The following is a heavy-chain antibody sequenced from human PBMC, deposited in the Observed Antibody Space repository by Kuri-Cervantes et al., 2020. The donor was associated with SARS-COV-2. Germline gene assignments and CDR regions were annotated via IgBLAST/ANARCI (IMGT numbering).Heavy chain of an antibody. CDR2: ISSNGGST. V-gene: IGHV3-64D*08. Sequence: GGSLRLSCSASGFTFSSYAMHWVRQAPGKGLEYVSAISSNGGSTYYADSVKGRFTISRDNSKNTLYLQTSSLRAEDTAVYYCVKVTTYYDFWSGYSYGMDVWGQGTTVTVSS. CDR3: VKVTTYYDFWSGYSYGMDV. CDR1: GFTFSSYA. D-gene: IGHD3-3*01. J-gene: IGHJ6*02.